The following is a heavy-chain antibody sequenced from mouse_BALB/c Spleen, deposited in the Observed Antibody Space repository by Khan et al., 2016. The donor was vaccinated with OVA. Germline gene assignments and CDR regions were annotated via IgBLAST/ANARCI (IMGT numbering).Heavy chain of an antibody. CDR3: LRFRLCSTKDHSEGPIFFRMNGLATEEPAMFYCSRNSYLYDFPY. CDR2: IWSGGTT. Sequence: QVQLKQSGPGLVQPSQSLSITCTVSGFSLTTYGVHWVRQSPGKGLEWLGLIWSGGTTDYNADFIYRLSITKDNSKSQVFFKMNSLQADDTAMYSALRFRLCSTKDHSEGPIFFRMNGLATEEPAMFYCSRNSYLYDFPYWGQGTLVPVSA. CDR1: GFSLTTYG. V-gene: IGHV2-2*01. J-gene: IGHJ3*01. D-gene: IGHD6-1*01.